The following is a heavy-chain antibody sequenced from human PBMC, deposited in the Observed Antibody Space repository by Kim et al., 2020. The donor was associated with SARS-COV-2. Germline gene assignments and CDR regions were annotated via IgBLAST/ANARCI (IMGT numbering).Heavy chain of an antibody. D-gene: IGHD4-4*01. V-gene: IGHV4-39*01. CDR3: ARPYRRRGGGAWFDP. Sequence: SETLSLTCAVFGVSISSGDFYWGWIRQPPGKGLEWIGNIDYTGTTYYSPSLKSRVSMSVDSSKNQFSLRLTSLTAADTAVYYCARPYRRRGGGAWFDPWGQGTLVTVSS. CDR2: IDYTGTT. CDR1: GVSISSGDFY. J-gene: IGHJ5*02.